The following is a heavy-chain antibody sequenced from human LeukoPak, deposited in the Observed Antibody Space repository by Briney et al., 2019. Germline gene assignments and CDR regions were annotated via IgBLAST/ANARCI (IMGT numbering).Heavy chain of an antibody. CDR1: AFTFSSYG. V-gene: IGHV3-30*02. CDR3: ARDAYCNSDYCYSLDAFDI. Sequence: GGSLRLSCAASAFTFSSYGMHWVRQAPGKGLEWVAYIQYDRTNEQYAHSVKGRFRISRDNSNNILYLQMNSLRTEDTAVYYCARDAYCNSDYCYSLDAFDIWGQGTMVTVSS. J-gene: IGHJ3*02. CDR2: IQYDRTNE. D-gene: IGHD2/OR15-2a*01.